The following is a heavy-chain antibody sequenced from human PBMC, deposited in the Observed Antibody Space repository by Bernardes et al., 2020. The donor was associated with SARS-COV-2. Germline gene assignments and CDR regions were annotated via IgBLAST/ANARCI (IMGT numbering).Heavy chain of an antibody. CDR1: GFTFSSYG. D-gene: IGHD6-19*01. CDR2: IWYDGSNK. Sequence: GGSLRLSCAASGFTFSSYGMHWVRQAPGKGLEWVAVIWYDGSNKYYADSVKGRFTISRDNSKNTLYLQMNNLRAEDTAVYYCARDAGWPYYFDYWGQGTLVTVSS. CDR3: ARDAGWPYYFDY. V-gene: IGHV3-33*08. J-gene: IGHJ4*02.